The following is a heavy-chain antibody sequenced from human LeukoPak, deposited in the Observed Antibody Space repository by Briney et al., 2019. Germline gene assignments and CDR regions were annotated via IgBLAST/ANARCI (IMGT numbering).Heavy chain of an antibody. V-gene: IGHV3-7*01. D-gene: IGHD6-19*01. J-gene: IGHJ4*02. Sequence: GESLRLSCAASGFTFSSYWMSWVRQAPGKGLEWVANIKQDGSEKYYVDSVKGRFTISRDNAKNSLYLQMNSLRAEDTAVYYCASDPLGYSSGGFHWGQGTLVTVSS. CDR2: IKQDGSEK. CDR1: GFTFSSYW. CDR3: ASDPLGYSSGGFH.